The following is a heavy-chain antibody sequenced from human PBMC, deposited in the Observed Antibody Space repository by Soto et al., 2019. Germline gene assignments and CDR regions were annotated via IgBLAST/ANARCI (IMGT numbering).Heavy chain of an antibody. J-gene: IGHJ5*02. Sequence: EVQLVESGGGLVQPGGSLRLSCAASGFTVSSNYMSWVRQAPGKGLEWVSVIYSGGSTYYADSVKGRFTISRDNSKNTLYLQMNSLRAEDTAXYYCXRVQFFXIXXXXXXXWFDXWGQGTLVTVSS. V-gene: IGHV3-66*01. CDR3: XRVQFFXIXXXXXXXWFDX. CDR2: IYSGGST. D-gene: IGHD3-3*01. CDR1: GFTVSSNY.